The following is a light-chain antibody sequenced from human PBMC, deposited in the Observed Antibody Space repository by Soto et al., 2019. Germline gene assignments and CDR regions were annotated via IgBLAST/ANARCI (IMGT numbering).Light chain of an antibody. CDR2: AAS. CDR3: QQSSSSLPS. V-gene: IGKV1-39*01. J-gene: IGKJ5*01. Sequence: DIQMTQSPPSLSASVGDRVTITCRASQSISSYLNWYQQKPGKAPNLLIYAASSLQSGVPSRFSGSGSGTDFTLTISSLQPEDFATYYCQQSSSSLPSFGQGTRLEIK. CDR1: QSISSY.